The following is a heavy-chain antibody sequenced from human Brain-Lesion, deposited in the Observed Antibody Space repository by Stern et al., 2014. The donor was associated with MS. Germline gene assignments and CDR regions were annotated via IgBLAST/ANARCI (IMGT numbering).Heavy chain of an antibody. Sequence: EVQLVESGRGLVKPGGTLSLSCEASGFTFNSYSMNWVRQAPGTGLERVSSISVGTDYIYYADSVKGRFTISRDNAKNSLFLQMNTLRAEDTGVYYCARVDCSGTNCFYYYYGMDVWGQGTTVTVSS. CDR3: ARVDCSGTNCFYYYYGMDV. V-gene: IGHV3-21*01. J-gene: IGHJ6*02. D-gene: IGHD2-2*01. CDR2: ISVGTDYI. CDR1: GFTFNSYS.